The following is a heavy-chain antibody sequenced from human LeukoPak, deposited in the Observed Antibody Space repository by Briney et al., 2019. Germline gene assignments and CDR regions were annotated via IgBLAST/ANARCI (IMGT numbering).Heavy chain of an antibody. J-gene: IGHJ4*02. V-gene: IGHV3-11*04. CDR3: ARRYFDY. CDR1: GFTFSDYS. Sequence: GGSLRLSCAASGFTFSDYSMSWIRQAPGEGLEWVSCISSSGSTLYNADSVKGRFTISRDNAKNSLFLQMNSLRAEDTAVYYCARRYFDYWGQGTLVTVSS. CDR2: ISSSGSTL.